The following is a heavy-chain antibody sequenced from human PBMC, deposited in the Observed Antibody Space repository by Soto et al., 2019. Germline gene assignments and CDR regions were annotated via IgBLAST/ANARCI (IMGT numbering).Heavy chain of an antibody. J-gene: IGHJ3*02. CDR1: GYTFTSYY. CDR3: ARDDAPYYDDCSGPSSSAFDI. V-gene: IGHV1-46*01. CDR2: INPSGGNT. D-gene: IGHD3-22*01. Sequence: ASVKVSCKASGYTFTSYYMHWVRQAPGQGLEWMGIINPSGGNTSYAQKFQGRVTMTRDTSTSRVYMELSSLRSEDTAVYYCARDDAPYYDDCSGPSSSAFDIWGQGTMVTVSS.